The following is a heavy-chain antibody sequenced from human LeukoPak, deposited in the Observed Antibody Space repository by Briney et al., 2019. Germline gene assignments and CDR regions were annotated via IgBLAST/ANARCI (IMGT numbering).Heavy chain of an antibody. CDR1: GFTFSSYS. CDR2: ISSSSRYI. J-gene: IGHJ4*02. D-gene: IGHD5-18*01. Sequence: GGSLRPSCAASGFTFSSYSMNWVRQAPGKGLEWVSSISSSSRYIYYADSVKGRFTISRDNAKNSLYLQMNSLRAEDTAVYYCAKVIQTGYTYGDFDYWGQGALVTVSS. CDR3: AKVIQTGYTYGDFDY. V-gene: IGHV3-21*01.